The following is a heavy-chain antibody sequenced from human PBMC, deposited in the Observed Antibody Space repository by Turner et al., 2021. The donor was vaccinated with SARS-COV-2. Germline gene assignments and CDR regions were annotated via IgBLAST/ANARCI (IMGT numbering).Heavy chain of an antibody. Sequence: EVQLLESGGGLVQPGGSLSLSCAASGFTFSSYALSWVRQAPGKGLEWVSAIRGSGGSTYYADSVKGRFTISRDNSKNTLYLQMNSLRAEDTAVDYCAKDLFSGIVGATGFDYWGQGTLVTVSS. D-gene: IGHD1-26*01. CDR3: AKDLFSGIVGATGFDY. CDR1: GFTFSSYA. J-gene: IGHJ4*02. V-gene: IGHV3-23*01. CDR2: IRGSGGST.